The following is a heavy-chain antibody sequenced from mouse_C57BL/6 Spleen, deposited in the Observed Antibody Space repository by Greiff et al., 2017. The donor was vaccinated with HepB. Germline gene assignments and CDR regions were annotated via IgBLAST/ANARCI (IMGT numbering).Heavy chain of an antibody. D-gene: IGHD2-3*01. CDR2: IYPGDGDT. J-gene: IGHJ1*03. V-gene: IGHV1-82*01. Sequence: VKLQESGPELVKPGASVKISCKASGYAFSSSWMNWVKQRPGKGLEWIGRIYPGDGDTNYNGKFKGKATLTADKSSSTAYMQLSSLTSEDSAVYFCARGDGYAWYFDVWGTGTTVTVSS. CDR3: ARGDGYAWYFDV. CDR1: GYAFSSSW.